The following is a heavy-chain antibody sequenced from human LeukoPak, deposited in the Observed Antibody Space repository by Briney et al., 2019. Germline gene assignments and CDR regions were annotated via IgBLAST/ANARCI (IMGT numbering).Heavy chain of an antibody. Sequence: ASVKVSCKASGYTFTNYYIHWVRQAPGQGLEWMGLVNPSGINTNYAQKFQGRVIMTRDTSTSTVYMELSSLRSEDTAVYYCARGARISSSWYSSVWGQGTLITVS. V-gene: IGHV1-46*01. CDR3: ARGARISSSWYSSV. J-gene: IGHJ4*02. CDR2: VNPSGINT. CDR1: GYTFTNYY. D-gene: IGHD2-2*01.